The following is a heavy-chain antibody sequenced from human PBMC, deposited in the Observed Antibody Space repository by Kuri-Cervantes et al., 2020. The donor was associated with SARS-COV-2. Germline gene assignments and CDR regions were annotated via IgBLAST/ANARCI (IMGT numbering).Heavy chain of an antibody. J-gene: IGHJ4*02. Sequence: ASVKVSCKASGYTFTAYYAHWVRQAPGQGLEWMGWMNPNSGNTGYAQKFQGRVTMTRNTSISTAYMELSSLRSEDTAVYYCARAEYSGYIWGQGTLVTVSS. CDR2: MNPNSGNT. CDR1: GYTFTAYY. CDR3: ARAEYSGYI. D-gene: IGHD5-12*01. V-gene: IGHV1-8*02.